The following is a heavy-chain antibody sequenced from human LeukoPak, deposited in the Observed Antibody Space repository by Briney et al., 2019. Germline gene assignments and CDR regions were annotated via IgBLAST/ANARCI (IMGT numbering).Heavy chain of an antibody. Sequence: GRSLRLSCAASGFTVSSNYMSWVRQAPGKGLEWVSVIYSGGSTYYADSVKGRFTISRDNSKNTLYLQMNSLRAEDTAVYYCARGGSGSYYTPWYWYFDLWGRGTLVTVSS. CDR1: GFTVSSNY. J-gene: IGHJ2*01. CDR3: ARGGSGSYYTPWYWYFDL. CDR2: IYSGGST. V-gene: IGHV3-53*01. D-gene: IGHD3-10*01.